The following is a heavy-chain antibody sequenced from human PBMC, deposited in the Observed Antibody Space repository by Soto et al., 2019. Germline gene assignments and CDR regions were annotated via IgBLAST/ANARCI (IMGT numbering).Heavy chain of an antibody. V-gene: IGHV1-18*01. CDR3: ARDRLDYDFWSGFQNGNWFDP. CDR2: ISAYNGNT. CDR1: GYTFTSYG. Sequence: QVQLVQSGAEVKKPGASVKVSCKASGYTFTSYGISWVRQAPGQGLEWMGWISAYNGNTNYAQKLQCRVTMTTDTSTSTAYMELRSLRSDDTAVYYCARDRLDYDFWSGFQNGNWFDPWGQGTLVTVSS. D-gene: IGHD3-3*01. J-gene: IGHJ5*02.